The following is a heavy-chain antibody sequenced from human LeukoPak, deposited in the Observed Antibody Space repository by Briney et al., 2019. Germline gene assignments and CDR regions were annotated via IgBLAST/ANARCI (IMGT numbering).Heavy chain of an antibody. CDR1: GFTFSSYG. D-gene: IGHD2-2*01. CDR2: ISGSGGST. Sequence: GGTLRLSCAASGFTFSSYGMSWVRQAPGKGLEWVSAISGSGGSTYYADSVKGRFTISRDNAKNSLYLQMNSLRAEDTALYYCARLPVVGSRAGLDYWGQGTLVTVSS. J-gene: IGHJ4*02. V-gene: IGHV3-23*01. CDR3: ARLPVVGSRAGLDY.